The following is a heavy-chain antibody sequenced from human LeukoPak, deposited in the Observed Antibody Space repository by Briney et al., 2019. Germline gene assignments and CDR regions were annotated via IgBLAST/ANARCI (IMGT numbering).Heavy chain of an antibody. CDR3: ARGSSRLYKNGFDP. J-gene: IGHJ5*02. Sequence: GGSLRLSCAASGFTFSSYAMHWVRQAPGKGLEYVSAISSNGGSTFYANSVKGRLSISRDTSKQPPYLQIGCLMTADTCVYVCARGSSRLYKNGFDPWGQGTLVTVSS. CDR1: GFTFSSYA. D-gene: IGHD6-13*01. CDR2: ISSNGGST. V-gene: IGHV3-64*01.